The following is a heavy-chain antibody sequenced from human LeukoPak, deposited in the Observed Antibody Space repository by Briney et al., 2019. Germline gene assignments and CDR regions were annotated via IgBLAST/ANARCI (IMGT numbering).Heavy chain of an antibody. CDR2: ISYDGSNK. Sequence: QAGGSLRLSCAASGFTFSSYAMHWVRQAPGKGLEWVAVISYDGSNKYYADSVKGRFTISRDNSKNTLYLQMNSLRAEDTAVYFCARVGGSWELILWGQGTLVTVS. V-gene: IGHV3-30*04. J-gene: IGHJ4*02. CDR3: ARVGGSWELIL. CDR1: GFTFSSYA. D-gene: IGHD1-26*01.